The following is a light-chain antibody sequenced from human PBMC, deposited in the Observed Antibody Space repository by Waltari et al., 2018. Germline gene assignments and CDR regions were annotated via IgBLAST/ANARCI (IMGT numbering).Light chain of an antibody. Sequence: DIQMTQSPSSLSASVGDTVTITCGASQDISSYLAWYQQKPGKAPKPLIYYASNLESGVPSRFSGSGSGTEFILTISSLQPEDFATYYCQQYNSAPFTFGPGTNLDIK. CDR3: QQYNSAPFT. CDR2: YAS. CDR1: QDISSY. V-gene: IGKV1-16*01. J-gene: IGKJ3*01.